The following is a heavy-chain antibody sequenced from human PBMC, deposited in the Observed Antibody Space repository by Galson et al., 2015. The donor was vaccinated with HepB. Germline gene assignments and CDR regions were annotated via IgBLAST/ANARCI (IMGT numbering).Heavy chain of an antibody. CDR2: IIPIFGIA. J-gene: IGHJ6*02. Sequence: SVKVSCKASGGTFSSYAISWVRQAPGQGLEWMGGIIPIFGIANYAQKFQGRVTITADESTSTAYMELSSLRSEDTAVYYCAREQEGFLEWLWDRYYYYYYGMDVWGQGTTVTVSS. CDR3: AREQEGFLEWLWDRYYYYYYGMDV. V-gene: IGHV1-69*13. CDR1: GGTFSSYA. D-gene: IGHD3-3*01.